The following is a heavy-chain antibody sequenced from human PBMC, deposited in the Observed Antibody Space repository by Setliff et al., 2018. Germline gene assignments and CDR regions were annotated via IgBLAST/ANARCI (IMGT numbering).Heavy chain of an antibody. CDR2: NSVYNDNT. D-gene: IGHD3-22*01. J-gene: IGHJ6*03. V-gene: IGHV1-18*01. CDR1: GYSFTNYG. CDR3: AREGRRYYDSSGYYYDPYYYYMDV. Sequence: ASVKVSCKASGYSFTNYGINWVRQAPGQGLEWMGWNSVYNDNTNYAQKVQGRVTMTTDTSTSTAYMELRSLTSDDTAVYYCAREGRRYYDSSGYYYDPYYYYMDVWGKGTTVTVSS.